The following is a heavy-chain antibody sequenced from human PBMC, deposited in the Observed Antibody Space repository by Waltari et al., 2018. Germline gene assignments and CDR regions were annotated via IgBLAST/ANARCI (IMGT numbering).Heavy chain of an antibody. J-gene: IGHJ1*01. CDR2: IYHSGST. D-gene: IGHD3-3*01. V-gene: IGHV4-30-4*08. CDR1: GGSIIRGDYY. CDR3: ARRGHGWSGLINYFDP. Sequence: QVQLQESGPGLVKPSQTLSLICTVSGGSIIRGDYYWSWIRPPPGKGLEWIGYIYHSGSTHYNPSLKSRVTISVDTSKNQFSLRLTSVTAADTAVYYCARRGHGWSGLINYFDPWGQGIQVTVSS.